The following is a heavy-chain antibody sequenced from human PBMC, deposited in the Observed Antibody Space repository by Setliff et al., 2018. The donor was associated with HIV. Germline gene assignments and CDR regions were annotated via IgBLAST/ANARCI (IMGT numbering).Heavy chain of an antibody. CDR3: ATGRRYGLFNP. CDR1: GGSISGDY. J-gene: IGHJ5*02. V-gene: IGHV4-59*01. CDR2: AHYTERT. D-gene: IGHD1-20*01. Sequence: SETLSLTCSVSGGSISGDYWSWIRQPPGKGLEWIGYAHYTERTNYNPSLKSRVTISVDTSKNQFTLNLNSVTAADTAVYYCATGRRYGLFNPWGRGTLVTVSS.